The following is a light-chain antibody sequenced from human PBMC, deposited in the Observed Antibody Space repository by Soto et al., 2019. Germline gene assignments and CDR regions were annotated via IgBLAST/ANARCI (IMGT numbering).Light chain of an antibody. CDR3: SSYTTSNTVI. Sequence: QPASVSGSPGQSITISCTGTSSDIGNFNFVSWYQQHPGKAPKLMIYEVSNRPSGVSNRFSGSKSGNTASLTISGLQAEDEADYYCSSYTTSNTVIFGGGTKLTVL. CDR2: EVS. CDR1: SSDIGNFNF. J-gene: IGLJ2*01. V-gene: IGLV2-14*01.